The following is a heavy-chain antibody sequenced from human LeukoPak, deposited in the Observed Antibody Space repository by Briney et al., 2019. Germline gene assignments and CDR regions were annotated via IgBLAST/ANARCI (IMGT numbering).Heavy chain of an antibody. Sequence: PGGSLRLSCAASGFTFSSYAMSWVRQAPGKGLEWVSAISGSGGSTYYADSVKGRFTISRDNSKNTLYLQMNSLRAEDTAVYYCAKGSGRYYDSSGYSDYWGQGTLVTVSS. V-gene: IGHV3-23*01. CDR3: AKGSGRYYDSSGYSDY. D-gene: IGHD3-22*01. CDR2: ISGSGGST. CDR1: GFTFSSYA. J-gene: IGHJ4*02.